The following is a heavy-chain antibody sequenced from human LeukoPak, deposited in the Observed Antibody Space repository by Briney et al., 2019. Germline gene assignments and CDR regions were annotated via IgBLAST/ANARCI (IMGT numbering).Heavy chain of an antibody. D-gene: IGHD5-12*01. Sequence: GSLRLSCAASGFSISNSAMSRVRQAPGKGLEWVSLIVASSGSTFYADSVKGRFTISRDSSKNTLYLQMNSLRAEDMAVYYCAKGAYDYIEMGYFDYWGQGTLVTVSS. CDR2: IVASSGST. V-gene: IGHV3-23*01. CDR1: GFSISNSA. CDR3: AKGAYDYIEMGYFDY. J-gene: IGHJ4*02.